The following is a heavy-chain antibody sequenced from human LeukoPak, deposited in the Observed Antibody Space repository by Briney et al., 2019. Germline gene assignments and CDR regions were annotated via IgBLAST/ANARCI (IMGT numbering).Heavy chain of an antibody. V-gene: IGHV3-30-3*01. CDR1: GFTFSSYA. CDR2: ISYDGSNK. D-gene: IGHD3-10*01. J-gene: IGHJ4*02. Sequence: GRSLRLSCAASGFTFSSYAMHWVRQAPGKGLEWVAVISYDGSNKYYADSVKGRFTISRDNSKNTLYLQMNSLRAEDTAVYYCAKDYGHSTSDYWGQGTLVTVSS. CDR3: AKDYGHSTSDY.